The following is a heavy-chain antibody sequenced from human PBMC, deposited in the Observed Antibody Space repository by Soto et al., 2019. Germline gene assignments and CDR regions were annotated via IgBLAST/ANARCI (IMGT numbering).Heavy chain of an antibody. V-gene: IGHV4-59*08. J-gene: IGHJ3*02. Sequence: PLETLSLTCTVSGGSISGYCWSWIRQPPGKGLEWIAYMYYSGSTNYNPSLKSRVIMSVDTSKNQFSLRLSSVTAADTAVYYCARSKAVAGSAFDMWGQGTMVTVSS. CDR3: ARSKAVAGSAFDM. CDR2: MYYSGST. CDR1: GGSISGYC. D-gene: IGHD6-19*01.